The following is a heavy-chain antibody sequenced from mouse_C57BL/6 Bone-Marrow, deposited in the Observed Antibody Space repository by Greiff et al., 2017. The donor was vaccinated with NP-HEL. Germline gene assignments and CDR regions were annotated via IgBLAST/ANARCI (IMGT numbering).Heavy chain of an antibody. CDR3: TRDYYGSSYHY. CDR1: GYTFTDYE. J-gene: IGHJ2*01. V-gene: IGHV1-15*01. CDR2: IDPETGGT. Sequence: SGAELVRPGASVTLSCKASGYTFTDYEMHWVKQTPVHGLEWIGAIDPETGGTAYNQKFKGKAILTADKSSSTAYMELRSLTSEDSAVYYCTRDYYGSSYHYWGQGTTLTVSS. D-gene: IGHD1-1*01.